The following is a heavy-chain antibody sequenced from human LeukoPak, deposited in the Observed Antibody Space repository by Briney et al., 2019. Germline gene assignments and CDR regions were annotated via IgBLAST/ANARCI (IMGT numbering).Heavy chain of an antibody. CDR1: GFTFTSSA. CDR2: IGSTGGTT. J-gene: IGHJ4*02. V-gene: IGHV3-23*01. CDR3: AAVPGIIIAGYFAS. Sequence: GGSLRLSCVASGFTFTSSAMTWVRQAPGKGLEWVSVIGSTGGTTYYADSVKGRFTISRDNAKNTMILQMNNLRVEDTAVYYCAAVPGIIIAGYFASWGRGTLVAVSA. D-gene: IGHD3-10*02.